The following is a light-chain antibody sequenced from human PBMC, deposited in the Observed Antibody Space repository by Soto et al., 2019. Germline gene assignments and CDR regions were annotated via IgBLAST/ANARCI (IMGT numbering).Light chain of an antibody. V-gene: IGLV2-8*01. CDR1: SSDVGGYNY. J-gene: IGLJ1*01. Sequence: QSVLTQPPSASGAPGQPVAISCTGTSSDVGGYNYVSWYQQHPGKAPKLMIYEVNKRPSGVPDRFSGSKSGNTASLTVSGLQAEDEADYYCSSYAGSSNVFGTGTQVTVL. CDR3: SSYAGSSNV. CDR2: EVN.